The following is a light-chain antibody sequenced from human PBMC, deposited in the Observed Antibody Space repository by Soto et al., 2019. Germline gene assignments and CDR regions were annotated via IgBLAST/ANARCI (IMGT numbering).Light chain of an antibody. CDR3: AAWDDNLNAYVV. CDR1: SSNIGSNY. J-gene: IGLJ2*01. V-gene: IGLV1-47*01. Sequence: QSVLTQPPSASGAPGQRVTIACSGSSSNIGSNYVYWYQQLPGTAPKLLIYRNNQRPSGVPDRFSGSKSGTSASLAISGLRSEDEAEYYCAAWDDNLNAYVVFGGGTQLTVL. CDR2: RNN.